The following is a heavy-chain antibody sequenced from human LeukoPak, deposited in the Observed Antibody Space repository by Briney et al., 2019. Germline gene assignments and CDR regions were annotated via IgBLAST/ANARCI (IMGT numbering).Heavy chain of an antibody. CDR1: GFTFDDYA. V-gene: IGHV3-9*01. D-gene: IGHD3-22*01. CDR3: AREDRYYYDSSGYSTGGPDY. J-gene: IGHJ4*02. Sequence: PGGSLRLSCAASGFTFDDYAMHWVRQAPGKGLEWVSGISWNSGSIGYADSVKGRFTISRDNAKNTLYLQMNSLRAEDTAVYYCAREDRYYYDSSGYSTGGPDYWGQGTLVTVSS. CDR2: ISWNSGSI.